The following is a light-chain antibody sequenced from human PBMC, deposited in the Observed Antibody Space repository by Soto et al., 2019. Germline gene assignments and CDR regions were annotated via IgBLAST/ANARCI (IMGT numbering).Light chain of an antibody. CDR2: GNN. V-gene: IGLV1-40*01. J-gene: IGLJ3*02. CDR3: QSYDSSLSVLV. CDR1: SSNIGAGYD. Sequence: QSVLTQPPPVSGAPGQRVTISCTGSSSNIGAGYDVHWYHQLPGTAPKLLIYGNNNRPSGVPDRFSGSRSGTSASLAITGLQAEDEADYYCQSYDSSLSVLVFGGGTKLTV.